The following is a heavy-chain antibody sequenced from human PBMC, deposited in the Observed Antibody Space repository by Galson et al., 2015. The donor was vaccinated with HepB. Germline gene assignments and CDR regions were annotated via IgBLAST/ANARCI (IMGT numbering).Heavy chain of an antibody. J-gene: IGHJ4*02. Sequence: SLRLSCAASGFTVSSYYMTWVRQAPGKGLEWVSVIYDNGYTYYAGSVKGRFTISRDNAKNSLYLQMNSLRDEDTAVYYCARNFYHWDYWGQGTLVTVSS. V-gene: IGHV3-53*01. CDR2: IYDNGYT. D-gene: IGHD5/OR15-5a*01. CDR3: ARNFYHWDY. CDR1: GFTVSSYY.